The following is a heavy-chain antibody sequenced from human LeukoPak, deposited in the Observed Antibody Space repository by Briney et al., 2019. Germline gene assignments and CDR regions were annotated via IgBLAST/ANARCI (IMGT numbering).Heavy chain of an antibody. J-gene: IGHJ6*03. V-gene: IGHV1-8*03. CDR2: MNPNSGNT. CDR3: ARGGGSSHPWGYYYMDV. Sequence: ASVKVSCKASGYTFTGYYMHWVRQATGQGLEWMGWMNPNSGNTGYAQKFQGRVTITRNTSISTAYMELSSLRSEDTAVYYCARGGGSSHPWGYYYMDVWGKGTTVTVSS. D-gene: IGHD6-6*01. CDR1: GYTFTGYY.